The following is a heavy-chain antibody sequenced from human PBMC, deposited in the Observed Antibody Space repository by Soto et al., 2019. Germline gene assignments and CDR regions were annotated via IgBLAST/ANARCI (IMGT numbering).Heavy chain of an antibody. CDR3: ARDPGRVTANPLGDY. V-gene: IGHV3-30-3*01. J-gene: IGHJ4*02. CDR2: ISYDGSNK. Sequence: GGSLRLSCAASGFTFSSYAMHWVRQAPGKGLEWVAVISYDGSNKYYADSVKGRFTISRDNSKNTLYLQMNSLRAEDTAVYYCARDPGRVTANPLGDYWGQGTLVTVSS. D-gene: IGHD2-21*02. CDR1: GFTFSSYA.